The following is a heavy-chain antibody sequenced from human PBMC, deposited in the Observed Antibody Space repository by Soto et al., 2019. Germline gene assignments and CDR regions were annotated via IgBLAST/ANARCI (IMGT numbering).Heavy chain of an antibody. CDR2: ISAYNGNT. Sequence: ASVKVSCKASGYTFTSYGISWVRQAPGQGLEWMGWISAYNGNTNYAQKLQGRVTMTTDTSTSTAYMELRSLRSDDTAVYYCIKTSSSSDAFDIWGQGTMVTVSS. D-gene: IGHD6-6*01. V-gene: IGHV1-18*01. J-gene: IGHJ3*02. CDR1: GYTFTSYG. CDR3: IKTSSSSDAFDI.